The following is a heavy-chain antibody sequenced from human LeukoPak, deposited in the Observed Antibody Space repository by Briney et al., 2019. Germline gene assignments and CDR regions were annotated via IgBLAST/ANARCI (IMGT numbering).Heavy chain of an antibody. J-gene: IGHJ4*03. D-gene: IGHD1-1*01. Sequence: TSETLSLTCADYGGPFSAYYWSWIRQSPGKGLQWIAEVNHRGDTNYNPSVKGRVTISVDTSKNQFSLKVTSLTAADTAVYYCARGPTISETGYFDYWGQGTLVTVSS. CDR3: ARGPTISETGYFDY. CDR2: VNHRGDT. CDR1: GGPFSAYY. V-gene: IGHV4-34*01.